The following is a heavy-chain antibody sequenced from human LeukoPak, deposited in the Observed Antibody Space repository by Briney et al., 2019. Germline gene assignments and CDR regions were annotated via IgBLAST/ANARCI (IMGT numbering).Heavy chain of an antibody. D-gene: IGHD6-19*01. CDR3: AKDRVSGWYGGSYFDY. V-gene: IGHV3-11*06. CDR1: GFTFSDYY. CDR2: ISSSSSYI. Sequence: GGSLRLSCAASGFTFSDYYMSWIRQAPGKGLEWVSSISSSSSYIYYADSVKGRFTISRDNAKNSLYLQMNSLRAEDTAVYYCAKDRVSGWYGGSYFDYWGQGTLVTVSS. J-gene: IGHJ4*02.